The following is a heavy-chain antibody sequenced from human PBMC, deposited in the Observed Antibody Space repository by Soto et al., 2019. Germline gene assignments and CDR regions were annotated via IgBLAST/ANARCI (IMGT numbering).Heavy chain of an antibody. CDR1: GYTFTSYD. CDR2: MNPNSGNT. D-gene: IGHD6-6*01. Sequence: QVQLVQSGAEVKKPGASVKVSCKASGYTFTSYDINWVRQATGQGLEWMGWMNPNSGNTGYAQKFQGRVTMTRNTSISTAYMQLSSLRSEDTAVYYCARPPRPEADSSYAFDIWGQGTMVTVSS. J-gene: IGHJ3*02. CDR3: ARPPRPEADSSYAFDI. V-gene: IGHV1-8*01.